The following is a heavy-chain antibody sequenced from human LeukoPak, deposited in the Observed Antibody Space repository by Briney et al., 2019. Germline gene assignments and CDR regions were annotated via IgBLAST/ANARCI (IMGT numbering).Heavy chain of an antibody. CDR2: ISGSGGST. J-gene: IGHJ3*02. Sequence: GGSLRLSCAASGFTFSSYAMSWVRQAPGKGLEWVSAISGSGGSTYYADSVKGRFTISRDNSKNTLYLQMNSLRAEDTAVYYCAKGPPITIFGVVTADPSDIWGQGTMVTVSS. D-gene: IGHD3-3*01. CDR3: AKGPPITIFGVVTADPSDI. CDR1: GFTFSSYA. V-gene: IGHV3-23*01.